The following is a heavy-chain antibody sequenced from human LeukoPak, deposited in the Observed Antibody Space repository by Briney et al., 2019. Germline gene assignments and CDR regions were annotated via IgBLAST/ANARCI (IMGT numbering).Heavy chain of an antibody. CDR2: ISSSGSTI. CDR3: ARAGYSYGFDY. J-gene: IGHJ4*02. D-gene: IGHD5-18*01. Sequence: GGSLRLSCAASGLTLSSYEMNWVRQAPGKGLEWVSYISSSGSTIYYADSVKGRFTISRDNAKNSLYLQMNSLRAEDTAVYYCARAGYSYGFDYWGQGTLVTVSS. V-gene: IGHV3-48*03. CDR1: GLTLSSYE.